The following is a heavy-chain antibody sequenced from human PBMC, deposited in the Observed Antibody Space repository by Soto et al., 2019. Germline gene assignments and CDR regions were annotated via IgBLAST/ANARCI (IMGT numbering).Heavy chain of an antibody. CDR3: ARLSLPEVSLLRYFDWFVSWFDP. J-gene: IGHJ5*02. D-gene: IGHD3-9*01. V-gene: IGHV4-59*08. CDR2: IYYSGST. CDR1: GGSISSYC. Sequence: SETLSLTCTVSGGSISSYCWSWIRQPPGKGLEWIGYIYYSGSTNYNPSLKSRVTISVDTSKNQFSLKLSSVTAADTAVYYCARLSLPEVSLLRYFDWFVSWFDPWGQGTLVTVSS.